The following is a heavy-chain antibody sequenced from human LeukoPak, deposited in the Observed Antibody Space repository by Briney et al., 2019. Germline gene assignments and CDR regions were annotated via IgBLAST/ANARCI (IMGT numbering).Heavy chain of an antibody. CDR1: GGAFSDYH. D-gene: IGHD6-13*01. V-gene: IGHV4-34*01. CDR2: INHSGST. J-gene: IGHJ5*02. Sequence: SETLSLTCAVYGGAFSDYHWSWIRQPPGKGLEWIGEINHSGSTNYNPSLKSRVTISVDTSKNQFSLKLSSVTAADTAVYYCARDPYSSLYNWFDPWGQGTLVTVSS. CDR3: ARDPYSSLYNWFDP.